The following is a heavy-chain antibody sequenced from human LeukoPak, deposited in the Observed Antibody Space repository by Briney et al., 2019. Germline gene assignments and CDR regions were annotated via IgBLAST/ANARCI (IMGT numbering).Heavy chain of an antibody. D-gene: IGHD3-9*01. J-gene: IGHJ6*02. V-gene: IGHV1-8*01. Sequence: ASVKVSCKASGYTFTSYDINWVRPATGQGLEWMGWMNPNSGNTGYAQKFQGRVTMTRNTSISTAYMELSSLRSEDTAVYYCARGREDILTGYWRGDYYGMDVWGQGTTVTVSS. CDR1: GYTFTSYD. CDR3: ARGREDILTGYWRGDYYGMDV. CDR2: MNPNSGNT.